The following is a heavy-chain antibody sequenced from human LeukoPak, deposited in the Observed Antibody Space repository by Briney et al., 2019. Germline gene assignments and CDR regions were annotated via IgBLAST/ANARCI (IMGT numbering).Heavy chain of an antibody. CDR2: INPTGGST. CDR1: GYTFTSYY. D-gene: IGHD1-26*01. CDR3: ARDNSVGDNAWWFDP. V-gene: IGHV1-46*01. J-gene: IGHJ5*02. Sequence: ASVKVSCKASGYTFTSYYMHWVRQAPGQGLEWMELINPTGGSTGYAQKFQGRVTMTRDMSTSTDYMELSSLRSEDTAIYYCARDNSVGDNAWWFDPWGQGTLVTVSS.